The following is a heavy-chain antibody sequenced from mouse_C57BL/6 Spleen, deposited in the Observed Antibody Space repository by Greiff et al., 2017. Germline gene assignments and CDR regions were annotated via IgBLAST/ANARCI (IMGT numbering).Heavy chain of an antibody. CDR3: ARSTDYSNWNY. CDR1: GYTFTSYW. D-gene: IGHD2-5*01. J-gene: IGHJ2*01. V-gene: IGHV1-61*01. Sequence: QVQLQQPGAELVRPGSSVKLSCKASGYTFTSYWMDWVKQRPGQGLEWIGNIYPSDSETHYNQKFKDKATLTVDKSSSTAYMQLSSLTSEDSAVYYCARSTDYSNWNYWGQGTTLTVSS. CDR2: IYPSDSET.